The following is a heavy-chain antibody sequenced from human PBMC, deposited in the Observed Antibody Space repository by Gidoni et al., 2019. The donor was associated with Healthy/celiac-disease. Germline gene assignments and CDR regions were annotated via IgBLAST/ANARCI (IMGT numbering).Heavy chain of an antibody. CDR2: INHSGST. J-gene: IGHJ4*02. V-gene: IGHV4-34*01. Sequence: QVQLQQLGAGLLTPSETLSLTCPFYVGSFRGYYWSWIRQPPGKGLEWIGEINHSGSTNYNPSLKSRVTISVDTSKNQFSLKLSSVTAADTAVYYCAREPGCSGGSCYSGFDYWGQGTLVTVSS. D-gene: IGHD2-15*01. CDR3: AREPGCSGGSCYSGFDY. CDR1: VGSFRGYY.